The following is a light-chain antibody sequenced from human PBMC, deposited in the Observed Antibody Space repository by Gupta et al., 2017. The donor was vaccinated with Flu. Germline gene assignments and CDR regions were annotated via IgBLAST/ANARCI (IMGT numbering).Light chain of an antibody. CDR1: NSKMGSNY. CDR3: GTGDGSRSGVV. V-gene: IGLV1-47*01. J-gene: IGLJ2*01. CDR2: GNN. Sequence: TIPVSGSNSKMGSNYVYWYQRFAGTAPKLLIYGNNKRPSGIPERFSGSKSGTSATLDITGLRSEDEADYYCGTGDGSRSGVVFGGGTKLTVL.